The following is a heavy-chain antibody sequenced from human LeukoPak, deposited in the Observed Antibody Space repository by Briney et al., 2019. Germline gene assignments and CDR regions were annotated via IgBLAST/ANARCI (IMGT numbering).Heavy chain of an antibody. J-gene: IGHJ6*03. V-gene: IGHV4-4*07. Sequence: SETLSLTCTVSGGSISSYYWSWLRQPPGKGREWIGSIYTSGSTNYNHSLKSRVTMSVDTSKNHFSLQLSPVSAAYTAVYSAWREVYYYHLVFWGERTTVSVSS. CDR3: WREVYYYHLVF. CDR2: IYTSGST. CDR1: GGSISSYY.